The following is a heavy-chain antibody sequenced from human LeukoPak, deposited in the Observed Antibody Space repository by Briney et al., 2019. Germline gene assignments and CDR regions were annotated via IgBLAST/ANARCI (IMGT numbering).Heavy chain of an antibody. V-gene: IGHV3-21*04. CDR3: AKALRYRYGPNDAFDI. J-gene: IGHJ3*02. CDR2: ISSSSSYI. D-gene: IGHD5-18*01. Sequence: GGSLRLSCAASGFTFSSYSMNWVRQAPGKGLEWVSSISSSSSYIYYADSVKGRFTISRDNAKNSLYLQMNSLRAEDTAVYYCAKALRYRYGPNDAFDIWGQGTMVTVSS. CDR1: GFTFSSYS.